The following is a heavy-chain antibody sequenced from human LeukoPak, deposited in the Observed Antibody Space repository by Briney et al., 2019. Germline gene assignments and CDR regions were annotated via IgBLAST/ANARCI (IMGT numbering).Heavy chain of an antibody. Sequence: GGSLRLSCAASGFTFSSYSMSWVRQAPGKGVEGVSSISSRSSYIYYADSVKRRFTISRHNVKNSLYLQMTSQRAEDTAVYYCAREYCSGGSCYSDAFDIWGQGTMVTVSS. J-gene: IGHJ3*02. CDR3: AREYCSGGSCYSDAFDI. CDR2: ISSRSSYI. D-gene: IGHD2-15*01. CDR1: GFTFSSYS. V-gene: IGHV3-21*01.